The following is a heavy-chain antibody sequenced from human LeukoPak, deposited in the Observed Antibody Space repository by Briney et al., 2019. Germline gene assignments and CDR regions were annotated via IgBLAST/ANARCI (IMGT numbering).Heavy chain of an antibody. CDR3: ARALGWDGEGDY. CDR2: IYYSGST. V-gene: IGHV4-59*01. CDR1: VGSTTSYY. D-gene: IGHD3-10*01. J-gene: IGHJ4*02. Sequence: PETLSLTSTVSVGSTTSYYTSWIRPLPRKRLEWIGYIYYSGSTKYNTSLKSRVTISADTPKTQCSLKLSSVTPAHTPLYYTARALGWDGEGDYGGQGTLVSVSS.